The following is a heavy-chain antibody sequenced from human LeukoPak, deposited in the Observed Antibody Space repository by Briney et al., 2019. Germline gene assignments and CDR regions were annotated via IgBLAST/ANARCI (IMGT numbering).Heavy chain of an antibody. V-gene: IGHV5-51*01. Sequence: GESLKISCKGSGSTFTSYWIGWVRQLPGKGLEWMGIIYPGDSDSRYSPSFQGQVTISADKSISTAYLQWSSLKASDTAMYYCARRIAAAGKPYYYYGMDVWGQGTTVTVSS. CDR2: IYPGDSDS. D-gene: IGHD6-13*01. CDR3: ARRIAAAGKPYYYYGMDV. CDR1: GSTFTSYW. J-gene: IGHJ6*02.